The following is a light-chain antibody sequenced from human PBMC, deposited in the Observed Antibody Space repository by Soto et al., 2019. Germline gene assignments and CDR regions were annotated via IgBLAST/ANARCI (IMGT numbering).Light chain of an antibody. J-gene: IGKJ1*01. CDR2: GAS. CDR3: QQYNNWPPLT. V-gene: IGKV3-15*01. CDR1: QSVSGN. Sequence: EIVMTQSPATLSVSPGERATLSCTASQSVSGNLAWYQQKPGQAPRLLIYGASTRATGIPARFSGSGSGTEFTLTISSLQSEDFAVYYCQQYNNWPPLTFGQGTKVEIK.